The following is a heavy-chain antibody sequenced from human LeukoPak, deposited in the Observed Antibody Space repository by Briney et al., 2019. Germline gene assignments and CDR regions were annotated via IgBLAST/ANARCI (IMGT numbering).Heavy chain of an antibody. CDR1: RFTFGTYS. V-gene: IGHV3-21*01. CDR2: ISSRSTYI. Sequence: GGSLRLSCAASRFTFGTYSMNWVRQAPGKGLEWVSSISSRSTYIYYADSVKGRFTISRDNAKNSLYLQMNSLRAEDTAVYYCARSRTTGTPWAFDIWGQGTMVTVSS. J-gene: IGHJ3*02. D-gene: IGHD1-1*01. CDR3: ARSRTTGTPWAFDI.